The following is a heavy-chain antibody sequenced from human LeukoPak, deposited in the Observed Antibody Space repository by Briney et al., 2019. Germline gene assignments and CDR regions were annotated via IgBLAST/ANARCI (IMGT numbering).Heavy chain of an antibody. CDR3: AGVPAIRRYYFDY. CDR1: GGSISSSSYY. V-gene: IGHV4-39*01. Sequence: SETLSLTCTVSGGSISSSSYYWGWIRQPPGKGLEWIGSIYYSGSTYYNPSLKSRVTISVDTSKNQFSLKLSSVTAADTAVYYCAGVPAIRRYYFDYWGQGTLVTVSS. CDR2: IYYSGST. J-gene: IGHJ4*02.